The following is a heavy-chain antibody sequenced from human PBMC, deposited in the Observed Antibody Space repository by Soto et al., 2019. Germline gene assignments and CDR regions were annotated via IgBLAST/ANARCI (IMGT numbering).Heavy chain of an antibody. J-gene: IGHJ4*02. CDR1: GFTFSSYA. V-gene: IGHV3-23*01. D-gene: IGHD2-21*02. CDR2: ISGSAGST. Sequence: PGGSLRLSCAASGFTFSSYAMSWVRQAPGKGLEWVSAISGSAGSTYYADSVKGRFTISRDNSKNTLYLQMNSLRAEDTAVYYCAKANIVVVTAIHFDYWGQGTLVTVSS. CDR3: AKANIVVVTAIHFDY.